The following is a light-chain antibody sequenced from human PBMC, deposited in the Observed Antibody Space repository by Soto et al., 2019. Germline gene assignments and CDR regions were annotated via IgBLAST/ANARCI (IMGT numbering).Light chain of an antibody. CDR3: SSYTSATTYV. CDR1: SSDVGAYNY. V-gene: IGLV2-14*01. J-gene: IGLJ1*01. Sequence: QSVLTQPASVSGSPGQSITISCTGTSSDVGAYNYDSWYQQYPGEAPKVIIYDVSHPPAGVFNRFSGSKSGNTASLTISGLQTQDEADYYCSSYTSATTYVFGTGTKVTVL. CDR2: DVS.